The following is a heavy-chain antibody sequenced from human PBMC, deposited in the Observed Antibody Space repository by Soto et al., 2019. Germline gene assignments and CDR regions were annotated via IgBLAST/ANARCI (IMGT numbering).Heavy chain of an antibody. CDR3: AAGAYYFDY. CDR2: IWYDGSNK. J-gene: IGHJ4*02. Sequence: QVQLVESGGGVVQPGRSLRLSCAASGFTFSSYGMHWVRQAPGKGLEWVAVIWYDGSNKYYADSVKGRFTISRDNSKNTLYLQMNSLTAEDTAVYYCAAGAYYFDYWGQGTLVTVSS. D-gene: IGHD3-10*01. CDR1: GFTFSSYG. V-gene: IGHV3-33*01.